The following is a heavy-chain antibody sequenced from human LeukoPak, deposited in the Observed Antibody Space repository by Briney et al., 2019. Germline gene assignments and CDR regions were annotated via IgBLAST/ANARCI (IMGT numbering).Heavy chain of an antibody. D-gene: IGHD3-10*01. CDR3: ARDRDGMVRGATEGFDP. V-gene: IGHV1-2*02. CDR2: INPNSGGT. CDR1: GYTFTGYY. J-gene: IGHJ5*02. Sequence: ASVKVSCKASGYTFTGYYMHWVRQAPGQGLEWMGWINPNSGGTNYAQKFQGRVTMTRDTSISTAYMELSRLRSDDTAVYYCARDRDGMVRGATEGFDPWGQGTLVTVSS.